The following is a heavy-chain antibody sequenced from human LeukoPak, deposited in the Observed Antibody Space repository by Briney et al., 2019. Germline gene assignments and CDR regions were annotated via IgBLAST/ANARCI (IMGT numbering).Heavy chain of an antibody. CDR2: IYTSGST. CDR3: ATGTYSSSWYLDWYFDL. Sequence: SETLSLTCTVSGGSISSYYWSWIRQPAGKGLEWIGRIYTSGSTNYNPSLKSRVTMSVDTSKNQFSLKLSSVTAADTAVYYCATGTYSSSWYLDWYFDLWGRGTLVTVSS. D-gene: IGHD6-13*01. CDR1: GGSISSYY. J-gene: IGHJ2*01. V-gene: IGHV4-4*07.